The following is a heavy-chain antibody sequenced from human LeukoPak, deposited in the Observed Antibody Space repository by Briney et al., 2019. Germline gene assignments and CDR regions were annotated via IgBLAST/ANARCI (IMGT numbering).Heavy chain of an antibody. CDR3: ARDQRIINPVSNAFDI. D-gene: IGHD1-14*01. CDR1: GGSINSGGYY. CDR2: IYYSGST. V-gene: IGHV4-31*03. J-gene: IGHJ3*02. Sequence: SETLSLTCTVSGGSINSGGYYWSWIRQHPGKGLEWIGYIYYSGSTYYNPSLKSRVTISVDTSKNQFSLKLSSVTAADTAVYYCARDQRIINPVSNAFDIWGQGTMVTVSS.